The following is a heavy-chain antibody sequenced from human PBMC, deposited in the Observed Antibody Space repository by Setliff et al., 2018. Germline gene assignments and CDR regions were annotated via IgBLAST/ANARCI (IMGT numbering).Heavy chain of an antibody. CDR3: GRDVFDFRTGQGGP. CDR2: INQGGGEQ. D-gene: IGHD3-3*01. CDR1: GFTFSNLW. V-gene: IGHV3-7*01. J-gene: IGHJ5*02. Sequence: GGSLRLSCAASGFTFSNLWMSWVRQAPGKGLEWVANINQGGGEQFYVDSVKGRFTIYRDNAKNSLSLQMNDLRAEDTSVYYCGRDVFDFRTGQGGPWGQGTPVTAPQ.